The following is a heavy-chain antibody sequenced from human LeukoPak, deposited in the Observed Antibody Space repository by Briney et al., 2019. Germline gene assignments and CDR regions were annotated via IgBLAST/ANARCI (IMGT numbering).Heavy chain of an antibody. CDR3: ARSPRGKLLSSARNWFDP. V-gene: IGHV4-34*01. CDR2: INHSGST. CDR1: GGSFSGYY. Sequence: SGTLSLTCAVYGGSFSGYYWSWIRQPPGKGLEWIGEINHSGSTNYNPSLKSRVTISVDTSKNQFSLKLSSVTAADTAVYYCARSPRGKLLSSARNWFDPWGQGTLVTVSS. D-gene: IGHD2/OR15-2a*01. J-gene: IGHJ5*02.